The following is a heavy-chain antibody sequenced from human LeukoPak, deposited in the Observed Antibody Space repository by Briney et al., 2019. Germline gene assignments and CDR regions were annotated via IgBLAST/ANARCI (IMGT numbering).Heavy chain of an antibody. CDR1: GFTFDDYA. Sequence: PGGSLRLSYAASGFTFDDYAMNWVRQAPGKGLEWVSLISGDGGRTFYADSVKGRFTISRDNSKNSLYLEMNSMRTEDTALYYCAKDLASVYDAFNIWGQGTMVTVSS. CDR3: AKDLASVYDAFNI. V-gene: IGHV3-43*02. CDR2: ISGDGGRT. J-gene: IGHJ3*02.